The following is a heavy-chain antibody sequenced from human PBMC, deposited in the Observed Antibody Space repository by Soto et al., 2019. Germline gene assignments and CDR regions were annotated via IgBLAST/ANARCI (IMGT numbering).Heavy chain of an antibody. CDR1: GGTFSSDS. CDR2: IIPMFDTP. D-gene: IGHD2-15*01. J-gene: IGHJ4*02. V-gene: IGHV1-69*13. CDR3: ARSGGLDRDFNY. Sequence: GASVKVSCKASGGTFSSDSFSWVRQAPGQGLEWMGGIIPMFDTPIYAQKFQDRVTITADESTGTAYMQLSSLRSGDTVVYYCARSGGLDRDFNYWGQGSLVTVSS.